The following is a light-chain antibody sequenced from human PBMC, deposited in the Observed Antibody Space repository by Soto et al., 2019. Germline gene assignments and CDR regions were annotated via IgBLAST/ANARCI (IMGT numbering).Light chain of an antibody. Sequence: EIVLTQSPGTLSLSPGERATLSCRASQSVRSNYLAWYQHKIGRAPRLLIYGASTRATGIPDRFSSSGSGTDFTLTISRLEPEDFAVYFCQQRSNWPSTFGGGTKVEI. V-gene: IGKV3D-20*02. CDR3: QQRSNWPST. CDR1: QSVRSNY. CDR2: GAS. J-gene: IGKJ4*01.